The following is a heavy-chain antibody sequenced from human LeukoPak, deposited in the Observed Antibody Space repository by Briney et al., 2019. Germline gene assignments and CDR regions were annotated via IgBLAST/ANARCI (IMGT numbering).Heavy chain of an antibody. D-gene: IGHD2-2*01. CDR2: ISAYNGNT. V-gene: IGHV1-18*01. J-gene: IGHJ4*02. CDR1: GYTFTSYG. Sequence: WASVKVSCKASGYTFTSYGISWVRQAPGQGLEWMGWISAYNGNTNYAQKLQGRVTMTTDTSTSTAYMELRSLRSDDTAVYYCARRCEVRYGSTSCYEGSLDYWGQGTLVTVSS. CDR3: ARRCEVRYGSTSCYEGSLDY.